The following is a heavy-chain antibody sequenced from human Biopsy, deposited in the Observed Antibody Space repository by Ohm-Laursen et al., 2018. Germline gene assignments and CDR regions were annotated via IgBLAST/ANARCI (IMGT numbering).Heavy chain of an antibody. CDR3: ARGLPRIAPMVRGRRTCFDP. V-gene: IGHV4-34*01. Sequence: SQTLSLTWAVYGGSFSGYYWSWIRQPPGKGLEWIGEINHSGSTNYKPSLDSRVAISADTSKNQFSLNLYSVTAADTAVYFCARGLPRIAPMVRGRRTCFDPWGQGTLVTVSS. D-gene: IGHD3-10*01. CDR2: INHSGST. J-gene: IGHJ5*02. CDR1: GGSFSGYY.